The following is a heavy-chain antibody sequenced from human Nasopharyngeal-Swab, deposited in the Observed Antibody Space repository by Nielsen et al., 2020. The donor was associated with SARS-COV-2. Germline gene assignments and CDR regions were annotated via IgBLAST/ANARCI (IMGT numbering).Heavy chain of an antibody. CDR1: GFTFSSYG. CDR2: IWHDGSNK. J-gene: IGHJ6*02. V-gene: IGHV3-33*01. Sequence: GESLKISCAASGFTFSSYGMHWVRQAPGKGLEWVAVIWHDGSNKYYADSVKGRFTISRDNSKNTLYLQMNSLRAEDTAVYYCARDPPATWYGMDVWGQGTTVTVSS. CDR3: ARDPPATWYGMDV.